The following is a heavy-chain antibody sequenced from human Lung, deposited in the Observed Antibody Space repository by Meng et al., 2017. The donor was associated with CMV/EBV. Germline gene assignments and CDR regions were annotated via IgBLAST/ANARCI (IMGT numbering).Heavy chain of an antibody. CDR3: ARDSGDGWSPVDS. CDR2: IKKDGSDK. J-gene: IGHJ4*02. D-gene: IGHD6-19*01. CDR1: GFTFSNYW. Sequence: GGSXRLSCAASGFTFSNYWMTWVRQAPGKGLEWVANIKKDGSDKYYGDSVRGRFSISRDNAKNSLYLQMNSLRAEDTALYFCARDSGDGWSPVDSWGQGTLVTVSS. V-gene: IGHV3-7*01.